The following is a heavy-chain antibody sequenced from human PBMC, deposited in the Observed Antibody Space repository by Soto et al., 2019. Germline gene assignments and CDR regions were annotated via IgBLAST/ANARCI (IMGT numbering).Heavy chain of an antibody. J-gene: IGHJ6*03. CDR2: INHSGST. CDR3: ARGRGLRFLVKYYYYYYMDV. V-gene: IGHV4-34*01. Sequence: PSETLSLTCAVYGGSFSGYYWSWIRQPPGKGLEWIGEINHSGSTNYNPSLKSRVAISVDTSKNQFSLKLSSVTAADTAVYYCARGRGLRFLVKYYYYYYMDVWGKGTTVTVSS. D-gene: IGHD3-3*01. CDR1: GGSFSGYY.